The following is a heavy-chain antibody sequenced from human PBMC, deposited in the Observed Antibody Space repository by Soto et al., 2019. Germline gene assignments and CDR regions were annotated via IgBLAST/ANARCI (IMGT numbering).Heavy chain of an antibody. CDR3: ARRYYYGSGSYYGRLYYGMDV. CDR1: GGTFSSYA. D-gene: IGHD3-10*01. V-gene: IGHV1-69*01. Sequence: QVQLVQSGAEVKKPGSSVKVSCKASGGTFSSYAISWVRQAPGQGLEWLGGIIPIFGTANYAQKFQGRVTTTADESTSTAYMALSSLRSEDTAVYYCARRYYYGSGSYYGRLYYGMDVWGQGTTVTVSS. CDR2: IIPIFGTA. J-gene: IGHJ6*02.